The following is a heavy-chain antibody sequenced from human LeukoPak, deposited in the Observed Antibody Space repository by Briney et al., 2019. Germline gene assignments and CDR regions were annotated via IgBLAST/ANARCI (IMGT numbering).Heavy chain of an antibody. CDR1: GGSMSSTKW. CDR2: SYHSGST. CDR3: ARGASRRLLLKGRPTDAFDI. Sequence: PSGTLSLTCAVSGGSMSSTKWWSWVRQSPGKGLEWIGESYHSGSTNYNPSLKSRITISVDKSKNQVSLNLSSVTPADTAVYYCARGASRRLLLKGRPTDAFDIWGQGTMVTVSS. J-gene: IGHJ3*02. D-gene: IGHD3-22*01. V-gene: IGHV4-4*02.